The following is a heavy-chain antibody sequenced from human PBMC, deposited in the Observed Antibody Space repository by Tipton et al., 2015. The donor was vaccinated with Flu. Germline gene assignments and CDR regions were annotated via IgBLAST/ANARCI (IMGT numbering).Heavy chain of an antibody. J-gene: IGHJ4*02. D-gene: IGHD1-26*01. CDR1: GGSISGHY. CDR2: IYFSGST. V-gene: IGHV4-59*11. CDR3: ARGSYGELLYFDC. Sequence: TLSLTCSVSGGSISGHYWNWIRQPPGKGLEWIGYIYFSGSTEYNPSLRSRVTISLDTSRKHFSLNLSSVIAADTAMYYCARGSYGELLYFDCWGQGTLGIVSS.